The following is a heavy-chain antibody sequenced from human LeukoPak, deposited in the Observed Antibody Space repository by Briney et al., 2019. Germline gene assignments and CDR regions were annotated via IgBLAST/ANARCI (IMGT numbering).Heavy chain of an antibody. Sequence: GGSLRLSCAASGFTFSNYWMYWVRQAPGKGLEWVSAISGSGGSTYYADSVKGRFTISRDNSKNTLYLQMNSLRAEDTAVYYCAKDLIAGGSDYWGQGTLVTVSS. CDR1: GFTFSNYW. CDR2: ISGSGGST. D-gene: IGHD1-26*01. V-gene: IGHV3-23*01. J-gene: IGHJ4*02. CDR3: AKDLIAGGSDY.